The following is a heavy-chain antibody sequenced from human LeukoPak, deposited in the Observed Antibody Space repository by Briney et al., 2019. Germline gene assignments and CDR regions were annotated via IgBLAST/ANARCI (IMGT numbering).Heavy chain of an antibody. J-gene: IGHJ4*02. CDR1: GFTFSSHS. CDR3: ASDFWSGYYVGY. CDR2: ISSSSSYI. V-gene: IGHV3-21*01. D-gene: IGHD3-3*01. Sequence: GSLRLSCAASGFTFSSHSMNWVRQAPGKGLEWVSSISSSSSYIYYADSVKGRFTISRDNAKNSLYLQMNSLRAEDTAVYYCASDFWSGYYVGYWGQGTLVTVSS.